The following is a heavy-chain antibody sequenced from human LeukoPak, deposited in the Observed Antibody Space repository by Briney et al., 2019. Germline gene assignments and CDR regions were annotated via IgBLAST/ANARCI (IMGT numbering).Heavy chain of an antibody. J-gene: IGHJ4*02. CDR2: ISYDGSNK. CDR1: GFTFSSYA. CDR3: ARDPAVVGYFDY. D-gene: IGHD1-26*01. V-gene: IGHV3-30-3*01. Sequence: GGSLRLSCAASGFTFSSYAMHWVRQAPSKGLEWVAVISYDGSNKYYADSVKGRFTISRDNSKNTLYLQMNSLRAEDTAVYYCARDPAVVGYFDYWGQGTLVTVSS.